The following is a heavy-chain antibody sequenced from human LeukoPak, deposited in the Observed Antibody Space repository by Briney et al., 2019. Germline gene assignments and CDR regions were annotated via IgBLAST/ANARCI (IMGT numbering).Heavy chain of an antibody. Sequence: ASVKVSCKASGYTFTGYYMHWVRQAPGQGLEWMGRINPNSGGTNYAQKFQGRVTMNRDTSISTAYIELSRLRSNDTAVYYCARSGSGSYYYWGQGTLVTVSS. CDR1: GYTFTGYY. V-gene: IGHV1-2*06. J-gene: IGHJ4*02. CDR2: INPNSGGT. D-gene: IGHD1-26*01. CDR3: ARSGSGSYYY.